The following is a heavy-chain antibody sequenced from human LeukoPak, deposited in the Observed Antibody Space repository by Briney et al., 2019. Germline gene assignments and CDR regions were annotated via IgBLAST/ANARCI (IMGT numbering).Heavy chain of an antibody. J-gene: IGHJ4*02. CDR2: ISGDGSTT. D-gene: IGHD1-26*01. Sequence: GGSLRLSCAASGFTLSNYLMHWVRQAPGKGLVWVSRISGDGSTTTYADSVKGRFTSSRDNAKNTLYLQMNSLGVEDTAVYYCAREVVGLAFDYWGQGTLVTVSS. CDR1: GFTLSNYL. CDR3: AREVVGLAFDY. V-gene: IGHV3-74*01.